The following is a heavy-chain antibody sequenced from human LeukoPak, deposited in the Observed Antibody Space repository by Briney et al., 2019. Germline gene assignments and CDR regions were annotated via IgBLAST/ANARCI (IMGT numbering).Heavy chain of an antibody. J-gene: IGHJ4*02. CDR1: GDSIDGYY. V-gene: IGHV4-4*07. CDR2: IYSSGNA. D-gene: IGHD1-1*01. Sequence: SETLSLTCTVSGDSIDGYYWTWIRQPAGKGLEWIGRIYSSGNANYNPSLKSRVTMSIDTSRNQFSLKLSSVTAADTAVYYCAGYGTGLGGLEYWGQGTLVTVSS. CDR3: AGYGTGLGGLEY.